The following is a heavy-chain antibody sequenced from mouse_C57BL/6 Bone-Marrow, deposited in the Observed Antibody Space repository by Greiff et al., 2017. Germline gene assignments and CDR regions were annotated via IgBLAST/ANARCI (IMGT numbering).Heavy chain of an antibody. Sequence: KESCKASGYTFTSYWMHWVKQRPGRGLEWIGWIDPNSGGTKYNEKFKSKATLTVDKPSSTAYMQLSSLTSEDSAVYYCARGIYYDYDDAMDYWGQGTSVTVSS. CDR3: ARGIYYDYDDAMDY. J-gene: IGHJ4*01. D-gene: IGHD2-4*01. CDR2: IDPNSGGT. CDR1: GYTFTSYW. V-gene: IGHV1-72*01.